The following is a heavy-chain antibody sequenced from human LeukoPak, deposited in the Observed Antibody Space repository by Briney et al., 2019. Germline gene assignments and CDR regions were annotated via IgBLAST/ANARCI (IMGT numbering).Heavy chain of an antibody. CDR3: ARDRVTMVRGVIAYYYYGMDV. CDR1: GYTFTGYY. V-gene: IGHV1-2*02. J-gene: IGHJ6*02. Sequence: ASVKVSCKASGYTFTGYYMHWVPQAPGQGLEWMGLINPNSGGTNYAQKFQGRVTMTRDTSISTAYMELSRLRSDDTAVCYCARDRVTMVRGVIAYYYYGMDVWGQGTTVTVSS. CDR2: INPNSGGT. D-gene: IGHD3-10*01.